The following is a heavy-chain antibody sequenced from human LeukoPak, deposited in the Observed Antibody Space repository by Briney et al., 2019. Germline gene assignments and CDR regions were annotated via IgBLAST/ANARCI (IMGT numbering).Heavy chain of an antibody. CDR2: MNPNSGNT. Sequence: ASVKVSCKASGYTFTSYDINWVRQATGQGLEWMGWMNPNSGNTGYAQKFQGRVTMTRNTSISTAYMELSSLRSEDTAVYYCARVGLTVGASIVTRGDWFDPWGQGTLVTVSS. CDR1: GYTFTSYD. CDR3: ARVGLTVGASIVTRGDWFDP. J-gene: IGHJ5*02. V-gene: IGHV1-8*01. D-gene: IGHD3-22*01.